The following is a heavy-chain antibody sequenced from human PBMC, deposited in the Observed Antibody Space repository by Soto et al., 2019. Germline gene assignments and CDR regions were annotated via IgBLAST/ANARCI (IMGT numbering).Heavy chain of an antibody. V-gene: IGHV1-69*01. CDR3: ARVVYYYGSGRPAGWFDP. CDR1: GGTFSSYA. D-gene: IGHD3-10*01. J-gene: IGHJ5*02. Sequence: QVQLVQSGAEVKKPGSSVKVSCKASGGTFSSYAISWVRQAPGQGLEWMGGIIPIFGTANYAQKFQGRVTITADESTSTAYLELSSLRSEDTAVYYCARVVYYYGSGRPAGWFDPWGQGTLVTVSS. CDR2: IIPIFGTA.